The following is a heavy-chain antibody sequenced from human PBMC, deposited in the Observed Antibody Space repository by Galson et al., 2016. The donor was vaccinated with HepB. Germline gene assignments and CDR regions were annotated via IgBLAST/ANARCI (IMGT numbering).Heavy chain of an antibody. CDR2: INPSGSST. Sequence: SCKASEFTFITYYMHWVRQAPGQGLEWMGVINPSGSSTTYAQKFQGRVTMTRDASTSTVYMELSSLRSEDTAVYYCASGSLTSLWIEWGQGTLVTVSS. D-gene: IGHD3-3*01. CDR1: EFTFITYY. CDR3: ASGSLTSLWIE. V-gene: IGHV1-46*01. J-gene: IGHJ4*02.